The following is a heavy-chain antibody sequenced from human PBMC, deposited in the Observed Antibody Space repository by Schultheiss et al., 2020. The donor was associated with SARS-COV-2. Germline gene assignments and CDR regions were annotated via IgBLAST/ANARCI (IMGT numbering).Heavy chain of an antibody. CDR3: ARWAPRRHTWSGRDY. J-gene: IGHJ4*02. V-gene: IGHV3-NL1*01. Sequence: GGSLRLSCAASGFTFSSYGMHWVRQAPGKGLEWVAVIYSGGSTYYADSVKGRFTISRDNSKNTLYLQMNSLRAEDTAVYYCARWAPRRHTWSGRDYWGQGTLVTVSS. CDR1: GFTFSSYG. CDR2: IYSGGST. D-gene: IGHD3-3*01.